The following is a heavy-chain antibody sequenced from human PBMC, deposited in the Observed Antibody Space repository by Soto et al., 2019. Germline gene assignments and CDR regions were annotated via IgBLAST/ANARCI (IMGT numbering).Heavy chain of an antibody. CDR2: ISSSSSTI. CDR1: GFTFSSYS. V-gene: IGHV3-48*01. CDR3: ARDLAGTISYYDFWSGYRSYMDV. J-gene: IGHJ6*03. D-gene: IGHD3-3*01. Sequence: EVQLVESGGGLVQPGGSLRLSCAASGFTFSSYSMNWVRQAPGKGLEWVSYISSSSSTIYYADSVKGRFTISRDNAKNSLYLQMNSLRAEDTAVYYCARDLAGTISYYDFWSGYRSYMDVWGKGTTVTVSS.